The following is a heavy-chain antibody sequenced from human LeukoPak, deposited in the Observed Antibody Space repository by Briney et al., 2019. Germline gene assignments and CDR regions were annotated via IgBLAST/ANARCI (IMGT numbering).Heavy chain of an antibody. D-gene: IGHD3-10*01. CDR1: GFTFSSYA. CDR2: ISGSGGST. Sequence: GGSLRLSCAASGFTFSSYAMSWVRQAPGKGLEWVSAISGSGGSTYYADSVKGRFTISRDNSKNTLYLQMNSLRAEDTAVYYCAKDLKPYYYGSGSYSDYWGQGTLVTVSS. CDR3: AKDLKPYYYGSGSYSDY. J-gene: IGHJ4*02. V-gene: IGHV3-23*01.